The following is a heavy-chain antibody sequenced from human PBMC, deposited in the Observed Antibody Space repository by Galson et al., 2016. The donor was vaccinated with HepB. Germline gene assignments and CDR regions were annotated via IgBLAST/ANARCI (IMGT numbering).Heavy chain of an antibody. J-gene: IGHJ6*02. Sequence: SVKVSCKASGYTFTTYDINWVRQATGQGLEWMGWMNPNSGNTGFAQKFQGRVTMTMDPSISTAYMELSSLRSEDTAVYYCARASPYPNSDFWSVYSAEMDVWGQGTTVTVSS. CDR3: ARASPYPNSDFWSVYSAEMDV. CDR1: GYTFTTYD. V-gene: IGHV1-8*02. D-gene: IGHD3-3*01. CDR2: MNPNSGNT.